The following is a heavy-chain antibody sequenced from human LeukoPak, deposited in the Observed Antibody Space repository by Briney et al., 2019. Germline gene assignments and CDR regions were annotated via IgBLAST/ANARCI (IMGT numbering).Heavy chain of an antibody. Sequence: SQTLSLTCAMSGDSVSSNSATWTWIRQSPSRGLEWLGRTYYRSKWYNDYAVSVKSRITINPDTSKNQFSLQLNSVTPEDTAVYYCARGSSSNSWYFDYWGQGTLDTVSS. D-gene: IGHD6-13*01. J-gene: IGHJ4*02. CDR3: ARGSSSNSWYFDY. V-gene: IGHV6-1*01. CDR2: TYYRSKWYN. CDR1: GDSVSSNSAT.